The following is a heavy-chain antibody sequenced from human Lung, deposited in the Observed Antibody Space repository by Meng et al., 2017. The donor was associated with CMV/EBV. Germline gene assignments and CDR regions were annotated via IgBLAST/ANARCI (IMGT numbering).Heavy chain of an antibody. Sequence: SCAASGFTFRTSAMHWVRQAPGKGLEWVAVIWYDGSYEYYADSVKGRFTISRDNSKNTVYLQMNSLRVDDTAVDYFAKGQEWCRSSVLDYWGQETLVTVSS. CDR1: GFTFRTSA. CDR2: IWYDGSYE. D-gene: IGHD3-3*01. CDR3: AKGQEWCRSSVLDY. J-gene: IGHJ4*02. V-gene: IGHV3-33*06.